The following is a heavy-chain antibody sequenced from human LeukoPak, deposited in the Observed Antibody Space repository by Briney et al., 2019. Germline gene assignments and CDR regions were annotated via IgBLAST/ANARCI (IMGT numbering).Heavy chain of an antibody. CDR2: IYTSGST. CDR1: GGSISSGSYY. CDR3: ARRPVVVVAATYMVFDY. V-gene: IGHV4-61*02. Sequence: SETLSLTCTVSGGSISSGSYYWSWIRQPAGKGLEWIGRIYTSGSTNYNPSLKSRVTISVDTSKNQFSLKLSSVTAADTAVYYCARRPVVVVAATYMVFDYWGQGTLVTVSS. J-gene: IGHJ4*02. D-gene: IGHD2-15*01.